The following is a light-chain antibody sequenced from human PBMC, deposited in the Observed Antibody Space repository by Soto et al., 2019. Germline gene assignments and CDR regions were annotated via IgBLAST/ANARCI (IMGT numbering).Light chain of an antibody. CDR1: QSVSSSY. V-gene: IGKV3-20*01. J-gene: IGKJ5*01. CDR3: QQYDGSPIT. Sequence: EIVLTQSPATLSLSPGERATLSCRASQSVSSSYLAWYQQKPGQAPRLLIYGASSRATGIPDRFSGGGSGTDFALTISRVEPEDFALYICQQYDGSPITFGQGTRLENK. CDR2: GAS.